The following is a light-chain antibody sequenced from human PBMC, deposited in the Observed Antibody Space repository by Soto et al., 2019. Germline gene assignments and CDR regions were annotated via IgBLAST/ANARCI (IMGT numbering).Light chain of an antibody. Sequence: SYELTQPPSVSVAPGKTARITCGENNIGSKSVHWYQQKSGQAPVLVVSADSDRPSGIPERFSGSNSGNTATLSISRVEAGDEADYYCQVWDSDNDHDVFGTGTKLTVL. J-gene: IGLJ1*01. CDR2: ADS. CDR1: NIGSKS. V-gene: IGLV3-21*03. CDR3: QVWDSDNDHDV.